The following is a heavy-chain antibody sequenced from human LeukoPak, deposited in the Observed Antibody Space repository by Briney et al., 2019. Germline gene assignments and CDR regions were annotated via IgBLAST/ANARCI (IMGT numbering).Heavy chain of an antibody. CDR2: ISSSSSYI. D-gene: IGHD3-3*01. Sequence: GGSLRLSCAASGFTFSSYAMSWVRQAPGKGLEWVSSISSSSSYIYYADSVKGRFTISRGNAKNSLYLQMNSLRAEDTAVYYCARDRRRITTFGALYWGQGTLVTVSS. V-gene: IGHV3-21*01. CDR1: GFTFSSYA. J-gene: IGHJ4*02. CDR3: ARDRRRITTFGALY.